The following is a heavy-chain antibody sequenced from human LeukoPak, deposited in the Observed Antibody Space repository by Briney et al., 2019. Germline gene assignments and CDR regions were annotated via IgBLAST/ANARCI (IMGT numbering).Heavy chain of an antibody. D-gene: IGHD3-22*01. CDR1: GLSFSTYS. CDR2: ISSSSSYI. J-gene: IGHJ3*02. CDR3: ARDVADYYDSSGYYFDAFDI. V-gene: IGHV3-21*01. Sequence: GGSLRLSCAASGLSFSTYSMNWVRQAPGKGLEWVSSISSSSSYIYYADSVKGRFTISRDNAKNSLYLQMNSLRAEDTAVYYCARDVADYYDSSGYYFDAFDIWGQGTMVTVSS.